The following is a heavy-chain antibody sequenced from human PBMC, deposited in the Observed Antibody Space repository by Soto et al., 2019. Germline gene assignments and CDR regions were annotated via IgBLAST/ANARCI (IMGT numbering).Heavy chain of an antibody. CDR2: ISSDATTK. J-gene: IGHJ4*02. V-gene: IGHV3-30*18. Sequence: GGSLRLSCTASGFTFNTYGVHWVRQAPGKGLEWVALISSDATTKIYGDSVKGRFTISRDNSKNTLYLQMNSLRAEDTAVYYCAKDGDGIAAAGTGYYFDYWGQGTLVTVTS. CDR1: GFTFNTYG. CDR3: AKDGDGIAAAGTGYYFDY. D-gene: IGHD6-13*01.